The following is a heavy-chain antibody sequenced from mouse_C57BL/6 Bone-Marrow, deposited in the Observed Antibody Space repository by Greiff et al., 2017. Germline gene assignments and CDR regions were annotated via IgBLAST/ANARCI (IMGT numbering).Heavy chain of an antibody. CDR1: GFTFSSYT. CDR3: ARHLLGAMDY. CDR2: ISGGGGNT. Sequence: DVMLVESGGGLVKPGGSLKLSCAASGFTFSSYTMSWVRQTPETRLEWVATISGGGGNTYYPDSVKGRFTISRDNAKNTLYLQMSSLRSEDTALYYCARHLLGAMDYWGQGTSVTVSS. V-gene: IGHV5-9*01. J-gene: IGHJ4*01. D-gene: IGHD2-1*01.